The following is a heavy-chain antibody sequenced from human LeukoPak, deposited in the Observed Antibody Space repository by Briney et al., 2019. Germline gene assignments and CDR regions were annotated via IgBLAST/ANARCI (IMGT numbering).Heavy chain of an antibody. D-gene: IGHD5-18*01. CDR1: GGFISNYY. V-gene: IGHV4-59*01. CDR3: AAGYSYVYYYYYMDV. CDR2: MYYSGSA. J-gene: IGHJ6*03. Sequence: PSETLSLTCTVSGGFISNYYWSWIRQPPGKGLECIGYMYYSGSANYNPSLKNRVTISVNTSKNQFSLKLSSVTAADTAVYYCAAGYSYVYYYYYMDVWGKGTTVTISS.